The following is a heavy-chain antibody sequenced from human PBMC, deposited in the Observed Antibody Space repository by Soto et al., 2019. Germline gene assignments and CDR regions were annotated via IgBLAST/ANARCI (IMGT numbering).Heavy chain of an antibody. Sequence: GGSLRLSCAASGFTFSGSAMHWVRQASGKGLEWVGRIRSEADSYATADAASVKGRFTISRDDSKNTTYLQMNSLKSEDTAVYYCRSNWALDYWGQGTLVTVSS. CDR3: RSNWALDY. CDR2: IRSEADSYAT. CDR1: GFTFSGSA. J-gene: IGHJ4*02. V-gene: IGHV3-73*01. D-gene: IGHD7-27*01.